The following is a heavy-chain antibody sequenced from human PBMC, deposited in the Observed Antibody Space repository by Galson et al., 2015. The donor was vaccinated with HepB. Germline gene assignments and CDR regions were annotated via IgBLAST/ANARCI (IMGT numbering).Heavy chain of an antibody. J-gene: IGHJ4*02. V-gene: IGHV1-24*01. CDR2: FDPEDGGI. Sequence: SVKVSCKVSGYTLTELSMHWVRQAPGKGLEWMGGFDPEDGGIIYAQKFQGRVSMTEDTSADTAYMELSSLRSEDTAVYYCATTGMYGAPRFDYWGQGTLVTVSS. CDR3: ATTGMYGAPRFDY. D-gene: IGHD4/OR15-4a*01. CDR1: GYTLTELS.